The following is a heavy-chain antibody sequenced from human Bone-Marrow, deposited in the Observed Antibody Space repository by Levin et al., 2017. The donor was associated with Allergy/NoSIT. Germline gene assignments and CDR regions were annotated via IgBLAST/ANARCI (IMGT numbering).Heavy chain of an antibody. V-gene: IGHV3-23*01. D-gene: IGHD6-19*01. CDR2: ISGSGGST. J-gene: IGHJ4*02. CDR1: GFTFTSYA. Sequence: GGSLRLSCAASGFTFTSYAMNWVRQAPGKGLEWVSAISGSGGSTYYADSVKGRFTISRDNSKNTLYLQRNSLRAEDTAVYYWAKGAGWVAGAVALIWGQGTLVTVSS. CDR3: AKGAGWVAGAVALI.